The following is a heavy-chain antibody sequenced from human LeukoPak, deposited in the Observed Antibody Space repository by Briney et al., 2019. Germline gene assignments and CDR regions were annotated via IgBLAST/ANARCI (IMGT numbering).Heavy chain of an antibody. D-gene: IGHD3-3*01. CDR3: AVTLDAVLRFLEWLLEDAFDI. J-gene: IGHJ3*02. Sequence: SETLSLTCTVSGGSISSGSYYWSWIRQPAGKGLEWIGRIYTSGSTNYNPSLKSRVTISVDTSKNQFSLKLSSVTAADTAVYYCAVTLDAVLRFLEWLLEDAFDIWGQGTMVTVSS. CDR1: GGSISSGSYY. V-gene: IGHV4-61*02. CDR2: IYTSGST.